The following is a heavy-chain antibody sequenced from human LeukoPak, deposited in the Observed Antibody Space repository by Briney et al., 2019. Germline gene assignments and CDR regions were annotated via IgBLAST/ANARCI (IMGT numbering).Heavy chain of an antibody. V-gene: IGHV3-21*01. Sequence: GGSLRLSCAASGFTFSSYAMTWVRQAPGKGLEWLSYISGNSGDINYADSVKGRFTISRDNAKNSLYLQMNSLRAEDTAVYYCARCSNAYYYYMDVWSKGTTVTVSS. J-gene: IGHJ6*03. CDR3: ARCSNAYYYYMDV. CDR2: ISGNSGDI. D-gene: IGHD2-8*01. CDR1: GFTFSSYA.